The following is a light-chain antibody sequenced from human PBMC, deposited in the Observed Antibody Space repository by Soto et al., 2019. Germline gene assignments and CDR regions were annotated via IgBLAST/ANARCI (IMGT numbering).Light chain of an antibody. J-gene: IGKJ1*01. V-gene: IGKV1-39*01. CDR3: QQSYSTPRWT. CDR2: AAS. CDR1: QSISNY. Sequence: DIQMTQSPSSLSASVGDRVTITCRASQSISNYLNWYQQKPGKAPKLLIYAASSLESGVPSRFSGGGSGTDFTLTISSLQYEDVATYYCQQSYSTPRWTFGQGTKVEIK.